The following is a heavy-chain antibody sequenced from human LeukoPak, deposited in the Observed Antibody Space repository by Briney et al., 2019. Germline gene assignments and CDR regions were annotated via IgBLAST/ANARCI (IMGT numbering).Heavy chain of an antibody. J-gene: IGHJ4*02. D-gene: IGHD3-22*01. CDR1: GYTFTSYG. CDR3: ARVRGITMIVVVHPFDY. CDR2: ISAYNGNT. V-gene: IGHV1-18*01. Sequence: GASVKVSCKASGYTFTSYGISWVRQAPGQGLEWMGWISAYNGNTNYAQKLQGRVTMTTDTSTSTAYMELSRLRSDDTAVYYCARVRGITMIVVVHPFDYWGQGTLVTVSS.